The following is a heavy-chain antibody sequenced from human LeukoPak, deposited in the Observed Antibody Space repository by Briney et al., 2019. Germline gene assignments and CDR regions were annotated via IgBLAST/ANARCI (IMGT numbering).Heavy chain of an antibody. V-gene: IGHV4-4*07. D-gene: IGHD3-3*01. CDR1: GGSISSYY. Sequence: SETLSLTCSVSGGSISSYYWSWIRQPAGKGREWIGRIYTTGNTDYNPSLKSRVTMSVDTSKNQFSLNLSSVTAADTAVYYCARDARGWGGLDYWGQGTLVTVSS. CDR2: IYTTGNT. CDR3: ARDARGWGGLDY. J-gene: IGHJ4*02.